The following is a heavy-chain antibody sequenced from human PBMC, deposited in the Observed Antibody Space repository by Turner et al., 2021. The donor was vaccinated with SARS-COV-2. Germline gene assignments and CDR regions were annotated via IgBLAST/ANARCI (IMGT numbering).Heavy chain of an antibody. CDR1: GFTFSGYA. D-gene: IGHD6-13*01. J-gene: IGHJ4*02. CDR2: ISYDGVNK. CDR3: ARERFRAAVN. V-gene: IGHV3-30-3*01. Sequence: QVQLVESGGGVVQPGRSLRLSCTASGFTFSGYAMHWVRQAPGKGLEWVAVISYDGVNKFYADSVKGRFTISRDNSKNTLYLQMNSLRAEDTAVFYCARERFRAAVNWGQGTLVTVSS.